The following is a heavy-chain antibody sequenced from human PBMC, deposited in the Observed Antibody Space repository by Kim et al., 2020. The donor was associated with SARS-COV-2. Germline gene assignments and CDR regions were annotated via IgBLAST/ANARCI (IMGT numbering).Heavy chain of an antibody. CDR1: GFTFNTYG. CDR2: ISYDGSNK. J-gene: IGHJ4*02. CDR3: AKSFSGSYFGYDY. D-gene: IGHD1-26*01. Sequence: GGSLRLSCAASGFTFNTYGMHWVRQAPGKGLEWVAVISYDGSNKYHADSVKGRFTISRDNSKNTLYLQMNSLRIEDTAVYYCAKSFSGSYFGYDYWGQGTLVTVSS. V-gene: IGHV3-30*18.